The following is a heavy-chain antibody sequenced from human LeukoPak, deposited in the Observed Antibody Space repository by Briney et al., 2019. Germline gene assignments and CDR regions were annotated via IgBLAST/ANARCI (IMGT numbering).Heavy chain of an antibody. J-gene: IGHJ4*02. Sequence: ASVKVSCKASGYTFTSYYMHWVRQAPGQGLEWMGIINPSDGSTSYAQKFQGRVTMTRDMSTSTVYMELSSLRSEDTAVYYCRVVVTSLGNIDYWGQGTLVTVSS. CDR1: GYTFTSYY. V-gene: IGHV1-46*01. CDR3: RVVVTSLGNIDY. CDR2: INPSDGST. D-gene: IGHD3-22*01.